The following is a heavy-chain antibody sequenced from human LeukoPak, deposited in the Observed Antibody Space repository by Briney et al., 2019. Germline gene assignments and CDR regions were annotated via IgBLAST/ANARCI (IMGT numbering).Heavy chain of an antibody. V-gene: IGHV3-48*03. J-gene: IGHJ4*02. D-gene: IGHD2-2*01. Sequence: GGSLRLSCATSRFTFSSYEMNWVRQAPGKGLEWVSYISSSGTTMYYADSVKGRFTISRDNARKSLYLQMNSLRAEDTVIYYWARAGEYCSSTSCYAAHYWGRGTLVTVSS. CDR3: ARAGEYCSSTSCYAAHY. CDR2: ISSSGTTM. CDR1: RFTFSSYE.